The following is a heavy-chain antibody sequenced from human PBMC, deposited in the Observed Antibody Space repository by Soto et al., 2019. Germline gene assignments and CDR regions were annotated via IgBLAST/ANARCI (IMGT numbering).Heavy chain of an antibody. Sequence: SVKVSCKASGGTFSSYAISWVRQAPGQGLEWMGGIIPIFGTANYAQKFQGRVTITADESTSTAYMELSSLRSEDTAVYYCARAPYYYDSSGSYFDYWGQGTLVTVSS. CDR2: IIPIFGTA. CDR1: GGTFSSYA. V-gene: IGHV1-69*13. D-gene: IGHD3-22*01. CDR3: ARAPYYYDSSGSYFDY. J-gene: IGHJ4*02.